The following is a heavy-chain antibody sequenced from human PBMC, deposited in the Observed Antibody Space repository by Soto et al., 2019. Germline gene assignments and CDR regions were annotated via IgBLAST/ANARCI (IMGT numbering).Heavy chain of an antibody. J-gene: IGHJ4*02. D-gene: IGHD4-17*01. CDR1: GFTFGRHW. CDR2: IKEDGSEI. CDR3: ARDTHGDNGQVLDY. V-gene: IGHV3-7*01. Sequence: GGSLRLSCAGSGFTFGRHWMTWVRQAPGKGLEWVANIKEDGSEIYYVDSVKGRFTISRDNAKNSVYLQMNSLRAEDTALYYCARDTHGDNGQVLDYWGQGTLVTVSS.